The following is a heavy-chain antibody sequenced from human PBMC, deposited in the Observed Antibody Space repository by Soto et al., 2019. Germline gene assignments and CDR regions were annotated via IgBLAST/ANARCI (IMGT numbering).Heavy chain of an antibody. D-gene: IGHD6-13*01. CDR3: ARHGRQLARYNWFDP. CDR1: GGSISSYY. Sequence: SETLSLTCTVSGGSISSYYWSWIRQPPGKGLEWIGYIYYSGSTNYNPSLKSRVTISVDTSKNQFSLKLSSVTAADTAVYYCARHGRQLARYNWFDPWGQGTLVTGS. CDR2: IYYSGST. V-gene: IGHV4-59*08. J-gene: IGHJ5*02.